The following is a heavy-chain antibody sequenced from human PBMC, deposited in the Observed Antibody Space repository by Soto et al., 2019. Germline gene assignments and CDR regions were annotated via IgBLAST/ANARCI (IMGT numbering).Heavy chain of an antibody. Sequence: SETLSLTCAVSGGSISSGGYSFICIRQPPWKGLELIGYIYHSRSTYYNPSLKSRVTISVDRSKNQFSLKLSSVTAADTAVYYCARGSAIAARLRFDYWGQGTLVTVSS. CDR3: ARGSAIAARLRFDY. D-gene: IGHD6-6*01. V-gene: IGHV4-30-2*01. CDR2: IYHSRST. CDR1: GGSISSGGYS. J-gene: IGHJ4*02.